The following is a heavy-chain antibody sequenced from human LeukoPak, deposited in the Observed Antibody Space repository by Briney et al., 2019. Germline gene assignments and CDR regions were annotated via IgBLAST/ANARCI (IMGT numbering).Heavy chain of an antibody. CDR3: ARALLGRNWFDP. Sequence: ASVKVSCKASGYTFTGYYMHWVRQAPGQGLEWMGWINPNSGGTNYAQKFQGRVTMTRDASISTAYMELSRLRSDDTAVYYCARALLGRNWFDPWGQGTLVTVSS. D-gene: IGHD2-15*01. CDR2: INPNSGGT. CDR1: GYTFTGYY. V-gene: IGHV1-2*02. J-gene: IGHJ5*02.